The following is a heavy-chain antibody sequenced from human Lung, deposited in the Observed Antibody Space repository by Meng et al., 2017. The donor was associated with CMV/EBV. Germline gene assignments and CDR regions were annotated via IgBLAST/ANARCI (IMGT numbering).Heavy chain of an antibody. J-gene: IGHJ6*02. Sequence: GGSLRLSCVASGFTFGHYWMSWVRRSPARGLEWVANIKQDATEARYADSTKGRFTISRDNTRRAVSLEMNSLRVEDSAVYYCARVLCDDSTCFNGLDFWGQGTTVTVSS. D-gene: IGHD2-21*02. CDR2: IKQDATEA. CDR1: GFTFGHYW. V-gene: IGHV3-7*01. CDR3: ARVLCDDSTCFNGLDF.